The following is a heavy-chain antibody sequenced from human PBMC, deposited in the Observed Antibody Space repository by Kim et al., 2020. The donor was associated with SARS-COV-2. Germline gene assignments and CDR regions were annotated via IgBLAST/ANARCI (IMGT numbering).Heavy chain of an antibody. CDR2: IYNSGST. J-gene: IGHJ6*02. Sequence: SETLSLTCTVSGASISRYYWSWIRQSPGKGLEWMGYIYNSGSTNYNPSLKSRVTISLDTSTNHSSLKLRSVTAADTAVYFCAKSFAYASSLDVWGEGTTV. CDR3: AKSFAYASSLDV. V-gene: IGHV4-59*01. D-gene: IGHD2-21*01. CDR1: GASISRYY.